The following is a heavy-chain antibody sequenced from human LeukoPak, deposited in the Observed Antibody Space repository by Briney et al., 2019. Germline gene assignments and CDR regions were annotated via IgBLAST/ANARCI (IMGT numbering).Heavy chain of an antibody. J-gene: IGHJ4*02. CDR2: IRSKAYGGTT. V-gene: IGHV3-49*03. Sequence: GGSLRLSCTASGFTFGDYAMSWFRQAPGKGLEWVGFIRSKAYGGTTEYAASVKGRFTISRDDSKSIAYLQMNSLKTEDTAVYYCTRAPPGRGSSWYVDYWGQGTLVTVSS. D-gene: IGHD6-13*01. CDR3: TRAPPGRGSSWYVDY. CDR1: GFTFGDYA.